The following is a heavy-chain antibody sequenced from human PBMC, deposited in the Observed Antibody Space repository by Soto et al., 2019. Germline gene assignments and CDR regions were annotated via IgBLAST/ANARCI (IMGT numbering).Heavy chain of an antibody. V-gene: IGHV3-30-3*01. CDR3: ARDGDYDWYYLDY. D-gene: IGHD3-16*01. CDR2: ISYDGSNK. Sequence: QVQLVESGGGVVQPGRSLRLSCAASGFTFSSYAMHWVRQAPGKGLEWVAVISYDGSNKYYADSVKGRFTISRDNSKNTLYLQMNRLRAEDTSVYYCARDGDYDWYYLDYWGQGTLVTVSS. J-gene: IGHJ4*02. CDR1: GFTFSSYA.